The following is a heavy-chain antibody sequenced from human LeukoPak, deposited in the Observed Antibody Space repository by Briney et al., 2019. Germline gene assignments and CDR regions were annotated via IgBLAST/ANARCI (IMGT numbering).Heavy chain of an antibody. V-gene: IGHV6-1*01. J-gene: IGHJ2*01. CDR1: GDSVSSNSAT. CDR2: TYYRSKWDT. Sequence: SQTLSLTCAISGDSVSSNSATWNWIRQSPSRGLEWLGRTYYRSKWDTDYPVSVKSQITINPDTSKNQFSLQLNSVTPEDTAVYYCARGLYRYFDLWGRGTLVTVSS. CDR3: ARGLYRYFDL.